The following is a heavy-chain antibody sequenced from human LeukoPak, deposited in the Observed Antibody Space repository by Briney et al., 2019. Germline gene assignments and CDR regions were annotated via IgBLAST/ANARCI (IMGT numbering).Heavy chain of an antibody. J-gene: IGHJ6*03. D-gene: IGHD3-10*01. V-gene: IGHV1-18*01. CDR2: ISAYNGNT. Sequence: ASVKVSCKASGGTFSSYAISWVRQAPGQGLEWMGWISAYNGNTNYAQKLQGRVTMTTDTSTSTAYMELRSLRSDDTAVYYCARVNYYGSGSYYGKHFYYYYMDVWGKGTTVTVSS. CDR3: ARVNYYGSGSYYGKHFYYYYMDV. CDR1: GGTFSSYA.